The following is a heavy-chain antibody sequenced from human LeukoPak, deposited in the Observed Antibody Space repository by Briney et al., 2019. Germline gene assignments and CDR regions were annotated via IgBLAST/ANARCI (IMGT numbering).Heavy chain of an antibody. CDR3: AREKIRSGSYELDY. CDR2: ISNSGSSI. J-gene: IGHJ4*02. V-gene: IGHV3-48*03. D-gene: IGHD3-10*01. Sequence: GGSLRLSCAASGFTFSSYAMHWVRQAPGKGLEWISYISNSGSSIYYADSVKGRFTISRDNAKNSLYLQMNSLRAEDTAVYYCAREKIRSGSYELDYWGQGTLVTVSS. CDR1: GFTFSSYA.